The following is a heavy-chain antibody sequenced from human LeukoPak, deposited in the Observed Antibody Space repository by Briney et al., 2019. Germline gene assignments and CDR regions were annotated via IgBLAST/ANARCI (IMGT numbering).Heavy chain of an antibody. CDR2: ISSRSFTI. Sequence: PGGSLRLSCAASGFTFGSYSMNWVGQAPGKGLEWLSYISSRSFTIYYADSVKGRFTISRDNAKNSLYLQMNSLSEDDTAVYYCARGSIGNSSGWYYFDYWGQGTLVTVSS. V-gene: IGHV3-48*02. D-gene: IGHD6-19*01. CDR3: ARGSIGNSSGWYYFDY. J-gene: IGHJ4*02. CDR1: GFTFGSYS.